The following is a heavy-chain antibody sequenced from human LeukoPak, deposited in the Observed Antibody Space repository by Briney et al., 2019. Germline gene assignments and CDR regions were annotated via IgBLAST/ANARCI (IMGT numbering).Heavy chain of an antibody. Sequence: SETLSLTCSVSGGSISSPNHDWAWIRQPPGQGLEWIGSIYYSGTTYYNLSLKSRVTLSVYTSQNQFSLKLSSVTAADTAIYFCARSLGANTWVGNWFDPWGQGTLVTVSP. CDR1: GGSISSPNHD. J-gene: IGHJ5*02. D-gene: IGHD3-10*01. CDR3: ARSLGANTWVGNWFDP. V-gene: IGHV4-39*01. CDR2: IYYSGTT.